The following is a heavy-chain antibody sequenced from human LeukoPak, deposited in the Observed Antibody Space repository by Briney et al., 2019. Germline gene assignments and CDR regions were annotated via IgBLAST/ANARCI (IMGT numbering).Heavy chain of an antibody. CDR2: INHSGST. J-gene: IGHJ3*02. Sequence: KPSETLSLTCAVYGGSFSGYYWSWIRQPPGKGLEWIGEINHSGSTNYNPSLKSRVTISVDTSKNQFSLKLSSVTAAETAVYYCARRPYDSSGYLDAFDIWGQGTMVTVSS. D-gene: IGHD3-22*01. CDR1: GGSFSGYY. V-gene: IGHV4-34*01. CDR3: ARRPYDSSGYLDAFDI.